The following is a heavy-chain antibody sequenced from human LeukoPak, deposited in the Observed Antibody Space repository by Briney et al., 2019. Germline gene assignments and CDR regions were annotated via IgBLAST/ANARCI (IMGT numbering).Heavy chain of an antibody. CDR2: IIPIFGTA. V-gene: IGHV1-69*06. CDR3: AVWAFDYYGSGSYWPEPHDYYYYGMDV. CDR1: GGTFSSYA. Sequence: SVKVSCKASGGTFSSYAISWVRQAPGQGLEWMGGIIPIFGTANYAQKVQGRVTITADKSTSTAYMELSSLRSEDTAVYYCAVWAFDYYGSGSYWPEPHDYYYYGMDVWGKGTTVTVSS. D-gene: IGHD3-10*01. J-gene: IGHJ6*04.